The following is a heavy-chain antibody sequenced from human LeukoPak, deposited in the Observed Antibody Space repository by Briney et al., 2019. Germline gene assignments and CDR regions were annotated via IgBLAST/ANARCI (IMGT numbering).Heavy chain of an antibody. CDR1: AGSINSDTYY. V-gene: IGHV4-39*01. CDR3: ARSRIAIVGPFDY. CDR2: IYYTGNT. Sequence: SETLSLTCTVSAGSINSDTYYWGWIRQPPGKGLEWIGSIYYTGNTYYNASLNSRVTISVDTSKNQFSLKPSSVTAADTAAYYCARSRIAIVGPFDYWGQGPLVTVSS. J-gene: IGHJ4*02. D-gene: IGHD6-13*01.